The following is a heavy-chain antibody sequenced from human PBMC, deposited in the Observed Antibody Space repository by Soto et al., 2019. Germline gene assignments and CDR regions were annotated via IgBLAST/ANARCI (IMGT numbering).Heavy chain of an antibody. CDR3: ARGVMVRGLGVYYGMDV. V-gene: IGHV4-34*01. J-gene: IGHJ6*02. CDR2: INHSGST. CDR1: GGSFPGYN. Sequence: SGTLSLTCAVYGGSFPGYNCTWLRHPPGKGLELIGEINHSGSTNYNPSLKSRVTISVDTSKNQFSLKLTSVTAADTAVYYCARGVMVRGLGVYYGMDVWGQGTTVS. D-gene: IGHD3-10*01.